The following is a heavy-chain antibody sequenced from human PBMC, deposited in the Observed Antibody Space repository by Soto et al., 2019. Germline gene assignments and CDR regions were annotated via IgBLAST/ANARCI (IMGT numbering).Heavy chain of an antibody. CDR2: ISAYNGNT. CDR1: GYTFTSYG. D-gene: IGHD5-12*01. Sequence: GASVKVSCKASGYTFTSYGISWVRQAPGQGLEWMGWISAYNGNTNYAQKLQGRVTMTTDTSTSTAYMELRSLRSDDTAVYYCARDVSGYDSLPYYYYYMDVWGKGTTVTVSS. V-gene: IGHV1-18*01. J-gene: IGHJ6*03. CDR3: ARDVSGYDSLPYYYYYMDV.